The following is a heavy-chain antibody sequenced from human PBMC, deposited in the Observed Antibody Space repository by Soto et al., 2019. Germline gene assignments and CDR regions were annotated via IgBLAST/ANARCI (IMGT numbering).Heavy chain of an antibody. CDR3: ITSVRDPFQDY. V-gene: IGHV3-73*01. CDR1: GLTFSGSA. CDR2: IRNKGNNYAT. J-gene: IGHJ4*02. Sequence: WGSLRLSCVASGLTFSGSAMHWVRQASGRGLEWVGRIRNKGNNYATAFGASVKGRFTISRDDSKNTAYLQMNSLKIGDTCINYCITSVRDPFQDYGGQGSRVTAS.